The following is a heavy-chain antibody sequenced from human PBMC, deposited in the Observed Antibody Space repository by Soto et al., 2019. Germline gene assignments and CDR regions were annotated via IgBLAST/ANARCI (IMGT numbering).Heavy chain of an antibody. J-gene: IGHJ6*03. CDR3: ARDWQQLEGNGYYYMDV. Sequence: HPGGSLRLSCAASGFTVSSNYMSWVRQAPGKGLEWVSVIYSGGSTYYADSVKGRFTISRHNSKNTLYLQMNSLRAEDTAVYYCARDWQQLEGNGYYYMDVWGKGTTVTVSS. CDR1: GFTVSSNY. D-gene: IGHD6-13*01. V-gene: IGHV3-53*04. CDR2: IYSGGST.